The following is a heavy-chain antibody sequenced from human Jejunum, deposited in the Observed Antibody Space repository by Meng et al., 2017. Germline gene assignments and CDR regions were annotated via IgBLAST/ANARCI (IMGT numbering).Heavy chain of an antibody. V-gene: IGHV4-34*01. D-gene: IGHD4-11*01. CDR2: INDNGST. J-gene: IGHJ4*02. CDR3: ARGNEYSNYAADF. Sequence: QLKLQQWGAGLLKPPETLSLTCAVYGGSISDYYWTWIRQPPGKGLEWIGEINDNGSTNYNPPLKSRVTISVDTSKSQFYLSVSSVTAADTAVYYCARGNEYSNYAADFWGQGTLVTVSS. CDR1: GGSISDYY.